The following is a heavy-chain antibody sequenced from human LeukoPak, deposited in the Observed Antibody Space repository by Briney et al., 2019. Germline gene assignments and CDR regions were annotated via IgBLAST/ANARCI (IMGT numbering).Heavy chain of an antibody. CDR3: ARGYYDSSGYYRGSDY. CDR1: GGSISSLY. Sequence: SETLSLTCTVSGGSISSLYWSWIRQHPGKGLEWIGYIYYSGSTYYNPSLKSRVTISVDTSKNQFSLKLSSVTAADTAVYYCARGYYDSSGYYRGSDYWGQGTLVTVSS. V-gene: IGHV4-59*06. J-gene: IGHJ4*02. CDR2: IYYSGST. D-gene: IGHD3-22*01.